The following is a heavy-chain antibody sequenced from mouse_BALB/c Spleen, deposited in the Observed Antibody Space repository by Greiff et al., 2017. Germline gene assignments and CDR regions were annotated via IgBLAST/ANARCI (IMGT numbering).Heavy chain of an antibody. Sequence: DVKLVESGGGLVKPGGSLKLSCAASGFTFSSYAMSWVRQTPEKRLEWVASISSGGSTYYPDSVKGRFTISRDNARNILYLQMSSLRSEDTAMYYCARYYGSGFDVWGAGTTVTVSS. J-gene: IGHJ1*01. CDR3: ARYYGSGFDV. CDR2: ISSGGST. V-gene: IGHV5-6-5*01. D-gene: IGHD1-1*01. CDR1: GFTFSSYA.